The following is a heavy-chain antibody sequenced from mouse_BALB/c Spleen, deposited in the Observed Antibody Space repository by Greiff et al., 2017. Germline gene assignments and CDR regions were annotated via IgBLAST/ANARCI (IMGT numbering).Heavy chain of an antibody. CDR2: IYTGDGST. Sequence: QVQLQQSGPELVKPGASVKISCKASGYTFTSYDINWVKQRPGQGLEWIGWIYTGDGSTKYNEKFKGMATLTSDKSSSTAYMQLSSLTSENSAVYFCARGGGNYIGYYAMDYWGQGTSVTVSS. CDR3: ARGGGNYIGYYAMDY. J-gene: IGHJ4*01. CDR1: GYTFTSYD. V-gene: IGHV1S56*01. D-gene: IGHD2-1*01.